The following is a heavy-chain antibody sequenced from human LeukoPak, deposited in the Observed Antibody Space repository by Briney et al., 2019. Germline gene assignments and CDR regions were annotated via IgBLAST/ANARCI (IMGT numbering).Heavy chain of an antibody. V-gene: IGHV3-7*01. CDR3: ARGPLTTVTTTSTETH. CDR1: GFTFSSYW. D-gene: IGHD4-17*01. CDR2: IKQDGSEK. J-gene: IGHJ4*02. Sequence: GGSMRLSSAAAGFTFSSYWISWVRQAPGKGLEWVANIKQDGSEKYYVDSVKGRFTISRDNAKNSLYLQMNSLRAEDTAVYYCARGPLTTVTTTSTETHWGKGTLVTVSS.